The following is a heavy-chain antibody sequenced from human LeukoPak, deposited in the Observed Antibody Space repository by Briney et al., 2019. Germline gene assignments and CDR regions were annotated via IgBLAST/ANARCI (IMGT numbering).Heavy chain of an antibody. CDR3: VKDRGSYVKYKTCES. CDR1: GFTFRDYW. Sequence: QPGGSLRLSCAASGFTFRDYWMSWVRQAPGKGLELVANIKHDGSEKYYVASVKGRFTISKDIPKNSLYLQMNSLRTEDTAVYFCVKDRGSYVKYKTCESWGQGTLVTVSS. V-gene: IGHV3-7*01. J-gene: IGHJ4*02. CDR2: IKHDGSEK. D-gene: IGHD2-15*01.